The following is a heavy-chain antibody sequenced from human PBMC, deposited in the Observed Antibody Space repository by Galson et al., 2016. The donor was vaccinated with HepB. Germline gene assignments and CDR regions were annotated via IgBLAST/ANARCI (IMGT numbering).Heavy chain of an antibody. Sequence: SETLSLTCSVSGGSISNRNFFWGWIRQPPGKGLEWIGSILYGGSTFYNPSLKSRVTLSVDTSKNQFSVEVRSVTAADTAVFFCVRHPIGTWLPKSPDSCGQGLLVVVSS. D-gene: IGHD5-12*01. J-gene: IGHJ4*02. V-gene: IGHV4-39*01. CDR2: ILYGGST. CDR1: GGSISNRNFF. CDR3: VRHPIGTWLPKSPDS.